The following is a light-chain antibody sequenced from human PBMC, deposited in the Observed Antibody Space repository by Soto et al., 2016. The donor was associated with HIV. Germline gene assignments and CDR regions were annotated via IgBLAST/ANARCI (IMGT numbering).Light chain of an antibody. J-gene: IGKJ4*01. CDR2: KAS. V-gene: IGKV1-5*03. Sequence: DIQMTQSPSTLSASVGDRVTITCRASQSVSSWLARYQQKPGKAPKLLIYKASTLQSGVPSRFSGSASGTEFTLTVSSLQPDDFATYYCQHYNTYALTFGGGTKVEIK. CDR1: QSVSSW. CDR3: QHYNTYALT.